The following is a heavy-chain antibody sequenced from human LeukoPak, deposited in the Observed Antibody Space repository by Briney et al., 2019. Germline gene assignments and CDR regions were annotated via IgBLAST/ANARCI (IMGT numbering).Heavy chain of an antibody. D-gene: IGHD6-19*01. Sequence: PSETLSLTCTVSGGSISSYFWTWIRQPAGGGLEWIGHIYSSGSFKYNPSLKSRGTMSIDTSKNQLSLKLNSVTAADTAVYYCARSGGSSSGSLGLWYSDMWGQGTMVTVSS. CDR2: IYSSGSF. CDR1: GGSISSYF. CDR3: ARSGGSSSGSLGLWYSDM. J-gene: IGHJ3*02. V-gene: IGHV4-4*07.